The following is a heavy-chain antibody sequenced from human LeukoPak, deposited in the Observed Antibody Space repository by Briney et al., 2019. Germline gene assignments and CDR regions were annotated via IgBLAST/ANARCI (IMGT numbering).Heavy chain of an antibody. CDR2: ISGSGGST. D-gene: IGHD2-15*01. J-gene: IGHJ4*02. CDR1: GFTFSSYA. CDR3: AGEYCSSGSCYPRY. Sequence: GGSLRLSCAASGFTFSSYAMSWVRQAPGKGLEWVSAISGSGGSTYYADSVKGRFTISRDNSKNTLYLQMNSLSAEDTAVYYCAGEYCSSGSCYPRYWGQGALVTVSS. V-gene: IGHV3-23*01.